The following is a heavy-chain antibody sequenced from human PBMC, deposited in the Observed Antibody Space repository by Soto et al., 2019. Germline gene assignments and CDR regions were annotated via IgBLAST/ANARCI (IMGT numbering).Heavy chain of an antibody. D-gene: IGHD2-21*02. CDR3: ARDLWGYCGTDCSPLDV. V-gene: IGHV4-59*01. CDR2: LYNTGST. CDR1: GGSISRYY. J-gene: IGHJ6*02. Sequence: SETLSLTCTVSGGSISRYYWSWIRQPPGKGLEWIGYLYNTGSTIYNPSLKSRVTISVDTSKNQFSLKLNSVTAADTAVYYCARDLWGYCGTDCSPLDVWGQGTTVTVSS.